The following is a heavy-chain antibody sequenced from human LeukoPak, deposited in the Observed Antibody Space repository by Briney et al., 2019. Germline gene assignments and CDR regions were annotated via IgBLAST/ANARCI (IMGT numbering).Heavy chain of an antibody. Sequence: PGGSLRLSCAASGFTFGSYAMSWVRQAPGKGLEWVSAISGSGGSTYYADSVKGRFTISRDKSKNTLYLQMNSLRAEDTAVCYCARGATGYSSGWATFDYWGHGTLVTVSS. CDR1: GFTFGSYA. CDR3: ARGATGYSSGWATFDY. V-gene: IGHV3-23*01. J-gene: IGHJ4*01. D-gene: IGHD6-19*01. CDR2: ISGSGGST.